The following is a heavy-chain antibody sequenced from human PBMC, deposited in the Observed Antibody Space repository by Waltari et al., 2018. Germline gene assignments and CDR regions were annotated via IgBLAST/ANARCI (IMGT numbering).Heavy chain of an antibody. V-gene: IGHV7-4-1*02. CDR1: GYSFTSYA. CDR3: AREVVPAATIVVNWFDP. D-gene: IGHD2-2*01. CDR2: INTNSGNP. Sequence: QVELVQSGPELQKPGASVKVSCRASGYSFTSYAITWVRQAPGRGFELMGWINTNSGNPTYDQGFTRRFVFSLDTSVRTAFLQINSLEAEDTAVYYCAREVVPAATIVVNWFDPWGQGTLVTVSS. J-gene: IGHJ5*02.